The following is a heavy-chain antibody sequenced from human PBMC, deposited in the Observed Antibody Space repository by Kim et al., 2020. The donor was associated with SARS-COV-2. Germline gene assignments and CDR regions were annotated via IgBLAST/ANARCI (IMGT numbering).Heavy chain of an antibody. V-gene: IGHV3-23*01. Sequence: GGSLRLSCAASGFTFSSYAMNWVRQAPGKGLEWVSAISGSGGSTYYADSVKGRFTISRDNSKNTLYLQMNSLRAEDTAVYYCAKTGYDSSGYYYGEDYWGQGTLVTVSS. CDR3: AKTGYDSSGYYYGEDY. CDR1: GFTFSSYA. CDR2: ISGSGGST. D-gene: IGHD3-22*01. J-gene: IGHJ4*02.